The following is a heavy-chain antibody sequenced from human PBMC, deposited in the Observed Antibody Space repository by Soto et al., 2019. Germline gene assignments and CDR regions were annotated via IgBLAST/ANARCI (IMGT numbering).Heavy chain of an antibody. Sequence: QVQLQESGPGLVKPSQTLSLTCTVSGGSISSGDYYWSWIRQPPGKGLEWIGYIYYSGSTYYNPSLKSRVTISVDTSKNQFSLKLSSVTAADTAVYYCARVPYYYDSSGYVNWFDPWGQGTLVTVSS. V-gene: IGHV4-30-4*01. CDR3: ARVPYYYDSSGYVNWFDP. CDR2: IYYSGST. D-gene: IGHD3-22*01. CDR1: GGSISSGDYY. J-gene: IGHJ5*02.